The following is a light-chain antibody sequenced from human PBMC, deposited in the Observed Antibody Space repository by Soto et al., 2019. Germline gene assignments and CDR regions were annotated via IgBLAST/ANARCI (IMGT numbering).Light chain of an antibody. CDR1: QNIYNY. CDR2: AAT. V-gene: IGKV1-39*01. CDR3: QQRNNWPPEIT. J-gene: IGKJ5*01. Sequence: DIQMTQYPSSLSSSLVDRFTFAFRIIQNIYNYLNWYQQRPGKAPKLLIYAATSVQSGVPSRFSGSGSGTDFTLTISSLEPEDFAVYYCQQRNNWPPEITFGQGTILDIK.